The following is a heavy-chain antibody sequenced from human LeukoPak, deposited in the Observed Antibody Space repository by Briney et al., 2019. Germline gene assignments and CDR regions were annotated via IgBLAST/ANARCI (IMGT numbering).Heavy chain of an antibody. D-gene: IGHD6-6*01. CDR2: IDSDGSTT. CDR1: GFTFSSNW. CDR3: VAIVSARPR. J-gene: IGHJ4*02. Sequence: GGSLRLSCAASGFTFSSNWVHWVRQAPGKGLVWVSRIDSDGSTTNLADSVKGRFTISRDNSKNTLYLQMNSLRAEDTAVYHCVAIVSARPRWGQGTLVTVSS. V-gene: IGHV3-74*01.